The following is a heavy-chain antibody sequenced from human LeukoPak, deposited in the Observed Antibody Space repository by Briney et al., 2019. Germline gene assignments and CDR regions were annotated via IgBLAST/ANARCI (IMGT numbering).Heavy chain of an antibody. J-gene: IGHJ4*02. Sequence: GGSLRPSCAASGFTFTSHSMNWVRQAPGKGLEWISYITSSSSTIYYADSVKGRFTISRDNAKNSLYLQMNSLRDEDTGVYYCARGITGMAFFDYWGQGTLVTVSS. CDR1: GFTFTSHS. CDR2: ITSSSSTI. CDR3: ARGITGMAFFDY. D-gene: IGHD3-16*01. V-gene: IGHV3-48*02.